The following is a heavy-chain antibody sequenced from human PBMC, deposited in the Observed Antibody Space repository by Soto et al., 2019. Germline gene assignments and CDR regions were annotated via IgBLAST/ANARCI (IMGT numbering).Heavy chain of an antibody. Sequence: QVQLQESGPGLVKPSETLSLTCTVSGGSISSYYWSWIRQPPGKGLEWIGYIYYSGSTNYNPSLQSRVTISVDTSKNQFSLKLSSVTAADTAVYYCARVNYYDSNYGMDVWGQGTTVTVSS. V-gene: IGHV4-59*01. CDR3: ARVNYYDSNYGMDV. CDR2: IYYSGST. D-gene: IGHD3-22*01. CDR1: GGSISSYY. J-gene: IGHJ6*02.